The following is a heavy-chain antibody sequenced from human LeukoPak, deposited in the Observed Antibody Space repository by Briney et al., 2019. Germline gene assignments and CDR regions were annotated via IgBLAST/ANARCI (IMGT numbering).Heavy chain of an antibody. D-gene: IGHD3-3*01. CDR2: ISSSGSTI. J-gene: IGHJ4*02. V-gene: IGHV3-11*04. Sequence: GGSLRLSCAASGFTFSDYYMSWIRQAPGKGLEWVSYISSSGSTIYYADSVKGRFPISRDNAKNSLYLQMNSLRAEDTAVYYCASNDDFWSGWEYWGQGTLVTVSS. CDR3: ASNDDFWSGWEY. CDR1: GFTFSDYY.